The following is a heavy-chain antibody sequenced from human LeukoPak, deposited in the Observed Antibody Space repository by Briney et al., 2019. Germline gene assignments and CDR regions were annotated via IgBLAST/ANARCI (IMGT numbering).Heavy chain of an antibody. CDR3: ARDPRIAARGISFDY. Sequence: GGSLRLSCAASGFTFSSYAMSWVRQAPGKGLEWVSSISSSSSYIYYADSVKGRFTISRDNAKNSLYLQMNSLRAEDTAVYYCARDPRIAARGISFDYWGQGTLVTVSS. CDR1: GFTFSSYA. J-gene: IGHJ4*02. V-gene: IGHV3-21*01. D-gene: IGHD6-6*01. CDR2: ISSSSSYI.